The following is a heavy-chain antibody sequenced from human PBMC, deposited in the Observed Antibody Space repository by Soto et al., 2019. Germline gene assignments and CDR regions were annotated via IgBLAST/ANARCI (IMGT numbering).Heavy chain of an antibody. J-gene: IGHJ3*02. CDR1: GGSISNYY. D-gene: IGHD6-19*01. Sequence: QVQLQESGPGLVKPSETLSLTCTVSGGSISNYYWRWIRQPPGKGLEWIGYIYYSGSPNYNPSLKSRVTISVDTSKNQFSLKLSSVTAADTAVYYCARRYGSSFDIWGQGTMVTVSS. CDR2: IYYSGSP. CDR3: ARRYGSSFDI. V-gene: IGHV4-59*01.